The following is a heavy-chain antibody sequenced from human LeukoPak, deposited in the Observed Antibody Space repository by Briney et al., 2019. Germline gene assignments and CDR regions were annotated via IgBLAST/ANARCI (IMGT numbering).Heavy chain of an antibody. CDR3: ARVLAGGMTTSGTIFDY. CDR2: IYYSGST. D-gene: IGHD4-11*01. Sequence: SETLSLTCAVYGGSFSGYYWSWIRQPPGKGLEWIGYIYYSGSTNYNPSLKSRVTISVDTSKNQFSLKLSSVTAADTAVYYCARVLAGGMTTSGTIFDYWGQGTLVTVSS. J-gene: IGHJ4*02. V-gene: IGHV4-59*01. CDR1: GGSFSGYY.